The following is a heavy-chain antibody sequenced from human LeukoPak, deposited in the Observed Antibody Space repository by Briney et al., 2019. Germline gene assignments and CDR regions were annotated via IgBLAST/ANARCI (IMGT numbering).Heavy chain of an antibody. J-gene: IGHJ6*03. CDR2: IRYDGSNK. V-gene: IGHV3-30*02. D-gene: IGHD3-10*01. Sequence: GGSLRLSCAASGFTFSSYGMHWVRQAPGKGLEWVAFIRYDGSNKYYADSVKGRFTISRDNSKNTLYLQMNSLRAEDTAVYYCAKDPYYYGSGSYSLHMDVWGKGATVTISS. CDR1: GFTFSSYG. CDR3: AKDPYYYGSGSYSLHMDV.